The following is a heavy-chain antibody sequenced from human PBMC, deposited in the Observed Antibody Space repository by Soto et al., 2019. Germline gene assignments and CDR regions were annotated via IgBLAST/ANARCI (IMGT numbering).Heavy chain of an antibody. D-gene: IGHD3-9*01. J-gene: IGHJ6*02. Sequence: EVQLVESGGGLIQPGGSLRLSCAASGFTVSSNYMSWVRQAPGKGLEWVSVIYSGGSTYYADSVKGRFTISRDNSKNTLYLQMNSRRAEDTAVYYWARDRSRTGYTSVWGQGTTVTVSS. CDR2: IYSGGST. CDR3: ARDRSRTGYTSV. CDR1: GFTVSSNY. V-gene: IGHV3-53*01.